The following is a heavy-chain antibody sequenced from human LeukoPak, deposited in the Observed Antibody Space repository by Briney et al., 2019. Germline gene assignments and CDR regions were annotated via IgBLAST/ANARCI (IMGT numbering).Heavy chain of an antibody. CDR1: GFTFSSYS. Sequence: GGSLRLSCAASGFTFSSYSMNWVRQAPGKGLEWVSSISSSSSYIYYADSVKGRFTISRDNAKNSLYLQMNSLRAEDTAVYYCARSPGESYSSRGWFDPWGQGTLVTVSS. V-gene: IGHV3-21*01. J-gene: IGHJ5*02. D-gene: IGHD6-19*01. CDR3: ARSPGESYSSRGWFDP. CDR2: ISSSSSYI.